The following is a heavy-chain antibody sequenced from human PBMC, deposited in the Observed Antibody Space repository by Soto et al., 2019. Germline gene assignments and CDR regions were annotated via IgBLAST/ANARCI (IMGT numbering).Heavy chain of an antibody. D-gene: IGHD6-19*01. Sequence: GGSLRLSCAASGFTFSSYAMSWVRQAPGKGLEWVSAISGSGGSTYYADSVKGRFTISIDNSKNTLYLQMNSLRAEDTAVYYCAKDRGGSGWRFDYWGQGTLVTVSS. CDR3: AKDRGGSGWRFDY. V-gene: IGHV3-23*01. CDR1: GFTFSSYA. J-gene: IGHJ4*02. CDR2: ISGSGGST.